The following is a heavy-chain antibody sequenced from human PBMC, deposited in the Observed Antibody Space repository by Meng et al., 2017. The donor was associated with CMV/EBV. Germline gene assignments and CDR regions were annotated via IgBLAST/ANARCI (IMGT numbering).Heavy chain of an antibody. D-gene: IGHD3-22*01. CDR3: ARGPDSSGYYSVDY. CDR1: GFTFSSYS. J-gene: IGHJ4*02. V-gene: IGHV3-21*01. CDR2: ISSSSSYI. Sequence: GGSLRLSCAASGFTFSSYSMNWVRQAPGKGPEWVSSISSSSSYIYYADSVKGRFTISRDNAKNSLYLQMNSLRAEDTAVYYCARGPDSSGYYSVDYWGQGTLVTVSS.